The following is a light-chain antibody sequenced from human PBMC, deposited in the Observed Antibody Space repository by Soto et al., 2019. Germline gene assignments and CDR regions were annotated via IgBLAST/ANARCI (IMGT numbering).Light chain of an antibody. CDR2: GAS. CDR1: HSVSSN. V-gene: IGKV3-15*01. CDR3: QQYNNWPRT. Sequence: EIVMTQSPATLSVSPGERATLSCRASHSVSSNLAWYQQKPGQAPRLLIYGASTRATGITARFSGSGSGTEFTLTISSLQSEEFAVYYCQQYNNWPRTFGQGTKVEIK. J-gene: IGKJ1*01.